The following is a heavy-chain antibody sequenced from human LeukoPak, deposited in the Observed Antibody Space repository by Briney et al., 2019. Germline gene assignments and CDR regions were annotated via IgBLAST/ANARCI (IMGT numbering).Heavy chain of an antibody. CDR3: ARDGELYDSSGYVIWFDP. CDR2: IIPILGIA. V-gene: IGHV1-69*04. D-gene: IGHD3-22*01. Sequence: GASVKVSCKASRGTFSSYAISWVRQAPGQGLEWMGRIIPILGIANYAQKFQGRVTITADKSTSTAYMELSSLRSEDTAVYYCARDGELYDSSGYVIWFDPWGQGTLVTVSS. CDR1: RGTFSSYA. J-gene: IGHJ5*02.